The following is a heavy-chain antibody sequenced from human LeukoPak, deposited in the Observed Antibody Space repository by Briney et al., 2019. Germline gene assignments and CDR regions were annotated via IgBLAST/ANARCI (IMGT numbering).Heavy chain of an antibody. CDR1: GGSFSGYY. D-gene: IGHD7-27*01. V-gene: IGHV4-34*01. CDR3: ARNWDPFGLSNWFDP. Sequence: PSETLSLTCAVYGGSFSGYYWSWIRQPPGKGLEWIGEINHSGSTNYNPSLKSRVTISVDTSKNQFSLKLSSVTAADTAVYYCARNWDPFGLSNWFDPWGQGTLVTVSS. CDR2: INHSGST. J-gene: IGHJ5*02.